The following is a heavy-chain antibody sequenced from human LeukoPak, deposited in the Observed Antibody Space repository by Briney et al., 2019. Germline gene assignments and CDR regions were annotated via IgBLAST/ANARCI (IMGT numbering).Heavy chain of an antibody. J-gene: IGHJ4*02. CDR1: GYTFINNG. V-gene: IGHV1-18*01. CDR2: ISTFNDIT. Sequence: ASVKVSCKASGYTFINNGISWVRQAPGQGLEWVGWISTFNDITNSAQKLQGRVTLTTDTSTSTAYMELRSLRSEDTAVYYCATHDYFDYWGQETLVTVSS. CDR3: ATHDYFDY.